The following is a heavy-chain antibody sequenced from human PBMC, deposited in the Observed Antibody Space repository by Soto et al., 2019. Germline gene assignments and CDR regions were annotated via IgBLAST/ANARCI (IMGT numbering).Heavy chain of an antibody. CDR2: ISTSSSYI. V-gene: IGHV3-21*01. D-gene: IGHD4-4*01. CDR1: GFMFSSYS. J-gene: IGHJ5*02. Sequence: EVQLVESGGGLVKPGGSLRLSCAASGFMFSSYSMHWVRQAPGKGLEWVSSISTSSSYIYYADSVKGRFTISRDNGKNSVYLQMNSLRAEDTAVYYCARQVQGYTVTTPTNWFDPWGQGTLVTVSS. CDR3: ARQVQGYTVTTPTNWFDP.